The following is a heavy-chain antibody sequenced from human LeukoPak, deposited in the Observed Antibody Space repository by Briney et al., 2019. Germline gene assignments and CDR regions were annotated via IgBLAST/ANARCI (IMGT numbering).Heavy chain of an antibody. D-gene: IGHD6-6*01. J-gene: IGHJ4*02. CDR1: GFTFSSYA. Sequence: PGGSLRLSCAASGFTFSSYAMHWVRQAPGKGLEWVAVISYDGSNKYYADSVKGRFTISRDNSKNTLYLQMNSLRAEDTAVYYCARDWVGSSGYLYWGQGTLVTVSS. V-gene: IGHV3-30-3*01. CDR2: ISYDGSNK. CDR3: ARDWVGSSGYLY.